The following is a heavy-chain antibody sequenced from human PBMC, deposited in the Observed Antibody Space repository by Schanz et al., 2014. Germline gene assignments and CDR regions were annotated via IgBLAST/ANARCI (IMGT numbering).Heavy chain of an antibody. CDR3: ARESPFGGDCFSH. V-gene: IGHV3-30*04. CDR1: GFTFSRYA. Sequence: QVHLVESGGGVVQPGGSLRLSCAASGFTFSRYAMHWVRQAPGKGLEWVAVISNDGSDEHYADSVKGRFTISRDNSKNTLYLQMNSLRAEDTAVYYCARESPFGGDCFSHWGQGTLVTVSS. CDR2: ISNDGSDE. J-gene: IGHJ4*02. D-gene: IGHD2-21*01.